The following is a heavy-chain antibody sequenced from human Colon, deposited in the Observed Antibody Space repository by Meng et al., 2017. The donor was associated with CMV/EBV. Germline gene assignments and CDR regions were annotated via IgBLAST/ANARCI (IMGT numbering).Heavy chain of an antibody. D-gene: IGHD2-2*01. CDR1: YIVFNYG. J-gene: IGHJ4*02. Sequence: YIVFNYGNSGLQQAPGQGREWVGWINTYNGDTKYEQMVQGRVSMSSDTSTTSAYTVFRNLSSDDTAVYYWSRDPGIVVGPTAHCLHSWGQGTLVTVSS. V-gene: IGHV1-18*01. CDR2: INTYNGDT. CDR3: SRDPGIVVGPTAHCLHS.